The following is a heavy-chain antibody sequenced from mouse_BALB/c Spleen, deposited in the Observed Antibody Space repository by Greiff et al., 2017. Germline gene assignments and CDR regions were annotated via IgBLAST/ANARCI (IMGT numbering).Heavy chain of an antibody. CDR3: ARRVYYGNSYFDY. D-gene: IGHD2-1*01. Sequence: QVQLQQSGAELMKPGASVKISCKATGYTFSSYWIEWVKQRPGHGLEWIGEILPGSGSTNYNEKFKGKATFTADTSSNTAYMQLSSRTSEDSAVYYCARRVYYGNSYFDYWGQGTTLTVSS. J-gene: IGHJ2*01. CDR2: ILPGSGST. CDR1: GYTFSSYW. V-gene: IGHV1-9*01.